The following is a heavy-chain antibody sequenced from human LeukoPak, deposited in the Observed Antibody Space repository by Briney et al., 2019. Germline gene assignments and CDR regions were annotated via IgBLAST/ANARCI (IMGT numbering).Heavy chain of an antibody. V-gene: IGHV3-23*01. CDR1: GFTFSSYA. CDR3: AKDLSSWSTFDY. Sequence: GGSLRLSCAASGFTFSSYAMSWVRRAPGKGLEWVSAISGSGGSTYYADSVKGRFTISRDNSKNTLYLQMNSLRAEDTAVYYCAKDLSSWSTFDYWGQGTLVTVSS. D-gene: IGHD6-13*01. J-gene: IGHJ4*02. CDR2: ISGSGGST.